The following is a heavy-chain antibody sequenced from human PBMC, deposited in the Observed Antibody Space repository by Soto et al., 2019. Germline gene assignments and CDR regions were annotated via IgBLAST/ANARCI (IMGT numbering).Heavy chain of an antibody. CDR1: GYSFTSYW. CDR3: AKPTYYYDSSGYSPSAFDI. J-gene: IGHJ3*02. V-gene: IGHV5-51*03. CDR2: IYPGDSDT. Sequence: PGESLKISCKGSGYSFTSYWIGWVRQMPGKGLEWMGIIYPGDSDTRYSPSFQGQVTISADKSISTAYLQWSSLKASDTAMYYCAKPTYYYDSSGYSPSAFDIWGQGTMVTVS. D-gene: IGHD3-22*01.